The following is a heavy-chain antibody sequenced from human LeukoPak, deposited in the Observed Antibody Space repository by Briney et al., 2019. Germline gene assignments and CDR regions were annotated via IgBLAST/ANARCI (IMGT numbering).Heavy chain of an antibody. CDR2: VTPHNGNT. CDR3: ARDRGGYGDYSY. CDR1: GYTFTNYA. D-gene: IGHD4-17*01. J-gene: IGHJ4*02. Sequence: ASVKVSCKTSGYTFTNYAITWLRQAPGQGLEWMGWVTPHNGNTNYAQKFLDRVTMTTNTSTTTVYMQLRSLTSDDAAIYYCARDRGGYGDYSYWGQGTLVTVSS. V-gene: IGHV1-18*04.